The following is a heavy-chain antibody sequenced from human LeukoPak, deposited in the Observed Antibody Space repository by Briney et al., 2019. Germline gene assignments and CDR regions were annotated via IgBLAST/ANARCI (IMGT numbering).Heavy chain of an antibody. D-gene: IGHD3-16*02. CDR2: ISSSGSTI. J-gene: IGHJ4*02. Sequence: GGSLRLSCAASGFTFSDYYMSWIRQAPGKGLEWVSYISSSGSTIYYADSVKGRFTISRDNAKNSLYLQMNSLRAEDTAVYYCARAYYDYVWGSYRSPWDYWGQGTLVTVSS. CDR3: ARAYYDYVWGSYRSPWDY. CDR1: GFTFSDYY. V-gene: IGHV3-11*04.